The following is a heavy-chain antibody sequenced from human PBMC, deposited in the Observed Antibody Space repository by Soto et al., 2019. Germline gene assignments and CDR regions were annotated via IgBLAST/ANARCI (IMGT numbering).Heavy chain of an antibody. CDR3: ATKKGIEGANDWFDP. V-gene: IGHV4-39*01. D-gene: IGHD1-26*01. J-gene: IGHJ5*02. CDR2: IYYSGST. Sequence: SETLSLTCTFSGGSISGSTYYWGWSRQPPGKGLEYIGIIYYSGSTYYNPSLKSRVTISLDTSKNQFSLKLSSVTAADTAVYYCATKKGIEGANDWFDPWGQGTLVTVSS. CDR1: GGSISGSTYY.